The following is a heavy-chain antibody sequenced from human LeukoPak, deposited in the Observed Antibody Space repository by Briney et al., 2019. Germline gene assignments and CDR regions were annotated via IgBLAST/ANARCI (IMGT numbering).Heavy chain of an antibody. V-gene: IGHV1-18*01. Sequence: GASVKVSCKASGYTFTSYGISWVRQAPGQGLEWMGWISAYNGNTNYAQKLQGRVTMTTDTSTSTAYMELRSLRSDDTAVYYCASSGVTMVRGVITAFDIWGQGTMVTVSS. J-gene: IGHJ3*02. CDR3: ASSGVTMVRGVITAFDI. D-gene: IGHD3-10*01. CDR1: GYTFTSYG. CDR2: ISAYNGNT.